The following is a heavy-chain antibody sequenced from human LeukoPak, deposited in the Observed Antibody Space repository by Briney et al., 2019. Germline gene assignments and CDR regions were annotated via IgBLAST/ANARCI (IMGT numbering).Heavy chain of an antibody. Sequence: GGSLRLSCAASGFTFSSYGMHWVRQAPGKGLEWVAFISYDGSNKYYADSVKVGFTISRDNSKNPLYLQMNSLRAEDTAVYYCAKDFVPPLLWFGELLENYYGMDVWGQGTTVTVSS. CDR1: GFTFSSYG. D-gene: IGHD3-10*01. CDR2: ISYDGSNK. V-gene: IGHV3-30*02. J-gene: IGHJ6*02. CDR3: AKDFVPPLLWFGELLENYYGMDV.